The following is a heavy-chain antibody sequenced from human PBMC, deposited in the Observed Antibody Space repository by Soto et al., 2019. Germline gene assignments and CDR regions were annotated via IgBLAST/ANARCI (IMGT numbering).Heavy chain of an antibody. CDR1: GYSFTSYW. D-gene: IGHD3-22*01. CDR3: ARFSSNYYDSSGRRYYYGMDV. Sequence: PGESLKISCKGSGYSFTSYWIGWVRQMPGKCLEWMGIIYPGDSDTRYSPSFQGQVTISADKSISTAYLQWSSLKASDTAMYYCARFSSNYYDSSGRRYYYGMDVWGQGTTVTVSS. J-gene: IGHJ6*02. CDR2: IYPGDSDT. V-gene: IGHV5-51*01.